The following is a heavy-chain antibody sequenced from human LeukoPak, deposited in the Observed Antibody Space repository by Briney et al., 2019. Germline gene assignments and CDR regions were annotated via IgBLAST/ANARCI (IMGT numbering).Heavy chain of an antibody. D-gene: IGHD3-3*01. Sequence: GGSLRLSCAASGFIFSSYDMSWVRQAPGGGLEWVSSISGSGGSTYYADVVKGRVTISRDNSKNTMYLQMNSLRVEDTAVYYCAKAGYDFWSGYFTAYWFDPWGQGTLVTVSS. CDR2: ISGSGGST. CDR3: AKAGYDFWSGYFTAYWFDP. CDR1: GFIFSSYD. J-gene: IGHJ5*02. V-gene: IGHV3-23*01.